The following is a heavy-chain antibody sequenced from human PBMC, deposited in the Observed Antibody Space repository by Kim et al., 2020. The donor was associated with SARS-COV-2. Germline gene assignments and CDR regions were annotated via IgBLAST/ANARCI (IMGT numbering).Heavy chain of an antibody. Sequence: GGSLRLSCAASGFTFSSYAMHWVRQAPGKGLEWVAVISYDGSNKYYADSVKGRFTISRDNSKNTLYLQMNSLRAEDTAVYYCARRMNAFDIWGQGTMVT. D-gene: IGHD2-15*01. CDR1: GFTFSSYA. CDR3: ARRMNAFDI. V-gene: IGHV3-30-3*01. J-gene: IGHJ3*02. CDR2: ISYDGSNK.